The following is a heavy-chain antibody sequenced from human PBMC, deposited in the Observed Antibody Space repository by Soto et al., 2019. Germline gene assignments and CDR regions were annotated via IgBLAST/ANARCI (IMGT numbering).Heavy chain of an antibody. V-gene: IGHV4-30-4*01. D-gene: IGHD2-15*01. CDR2: IYYSGST. CDR1: GGSISSGDYY. J-gene: IGHJ4*02. Sequence: QVQLQESGPGLVKPSQTLSLTCTVSGGSISSGDYYWSWIRQPPGKGLEWIGYIYYSGSTYYNPSLKSRVTISVDTSKNQFSLKLSSVTAADTAVYYCARVRGYCSGGSCYSEALDYWGQGTLVTVSS. CDR3: ARVRGYCSGGSCYSEALDY.